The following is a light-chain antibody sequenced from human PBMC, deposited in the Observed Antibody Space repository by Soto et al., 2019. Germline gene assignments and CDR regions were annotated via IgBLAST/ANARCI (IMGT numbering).Light chain of an antibody. Sequence: AIRMTQSPSSLSASTGDRVTITCRASQGISSYLAWYQQKPGKAPKLLIYAASTLQSGVPSRFSGSGSGTDFTLTISFLQSEDFATYYCQHFNSYPWTFGQGTKVEIK. CDR2: AAS. J-gene: IGKJ1*01. CDR3: QHFNSYPWT. CDR1: QGISSY. V-gene: IGKV1-8*01.